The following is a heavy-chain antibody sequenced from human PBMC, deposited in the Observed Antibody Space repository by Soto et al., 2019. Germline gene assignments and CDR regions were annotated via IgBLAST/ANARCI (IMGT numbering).Heavy chain of an antibody. Sequence: SVKVSFKASGGTFSSYTISWVRQAPGQGLEWMGRIIPILGIANYAQKFQGRVTITADKSTSTAYMELSSLRSEDTAVYYCARGCIRSCSHTTRFDPWGQGTLVTVSS. CDR3: ARGCIRSCSHTTRFDP. J-gene: IGHJ5*02. CDR2: IIPILGIA. CDR1: GGTFSSYT. V-gene: IGHV1-69*02. D-gene: IGHD2-15*01.